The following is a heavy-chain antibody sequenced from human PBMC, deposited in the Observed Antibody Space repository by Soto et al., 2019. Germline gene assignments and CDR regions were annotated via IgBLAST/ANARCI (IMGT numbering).Heavy chain of an antibody. CDR2: ISYDGSNK. CDR1: GFTFSSYA. CDR3: ARAIAGAWELRY. Sequence: HPGGSLRLSCAASGFTFSSYAMHWVRQAPGKGLEWVAVISYDGSNKYYADSVKGRFTISRDNSKNTLYLQMNSLRAEDTAVYYCARAIAGAWELRYWGQGTLVTVSS. D-gene: IGHD1-26*01. J-gene: IGHJ4*02. V-gene: IGHV3-30-3*01.